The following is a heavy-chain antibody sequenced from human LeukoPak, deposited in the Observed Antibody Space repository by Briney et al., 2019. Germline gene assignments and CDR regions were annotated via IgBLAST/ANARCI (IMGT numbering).Heavy chain of an antibody. V-gene: IGHV3-66*01. CDR3: ARDDHGSGSYYKDY. CDR1: GFTVSSNY. Sequence: QPGGSLRLSCAASGFTVSSNYMSWVRQAPGKGLEWVSVIYSGGSTYYADSVKGRFTISRDNSKNTLYLQMNSLRAEDTAVYYCARDDHGSGSYYKDYWGQGTLVTVSS. CDR2: IYSGGST. J-gene: IGHJ4*02. D-gene: IGHD3-10*01.